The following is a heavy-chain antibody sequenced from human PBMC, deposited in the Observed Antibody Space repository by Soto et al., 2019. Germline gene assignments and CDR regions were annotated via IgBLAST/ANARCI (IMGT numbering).Heavy chain of an antibody. J-gene: IGHJ6*02. CDR3: ARETLDFWSGYQTFNGMDV. D-gene: IGHD3-3*01. CDR2: ISYDGSNK. V-gene: IGHV3-30-3*01. CDR1: GFTFSSYA. Sequence: QVQLVESGGGVVQPGRSLRLSCAASGFTFSSYAMHWVRQAPGKGLEWVAVISYDGSNKYYADSVKDRFTISRDNSKNTLYLQMNSLRAEDTAVYYCARETLDFWSGYQTFNGMDVWGQGTTVTVSS.